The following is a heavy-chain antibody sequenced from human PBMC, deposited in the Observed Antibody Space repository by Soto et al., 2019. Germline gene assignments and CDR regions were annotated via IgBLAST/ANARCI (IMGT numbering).Heavy chain of an antibody. V-gene: IGHV3-7*01. Sequence: GGSLRLSCAASGFTFSRYWMTWVRQAPGKGLEWVASIKQDGNEKYYVDSVKGRFTISRDNAKNSLYLQMNSLGAEDTAVYYCARDLDQGCSGGSCYSTGAFDIWGQGTVVTVSS. J-gene: IGHJ3*02. CDR2: IKQDGNEK. CDR1: GFTFSRYW. D-gene: IGHD2-15*01. CDR3: ARDLDQGCSGGSCYSTGAFDI.